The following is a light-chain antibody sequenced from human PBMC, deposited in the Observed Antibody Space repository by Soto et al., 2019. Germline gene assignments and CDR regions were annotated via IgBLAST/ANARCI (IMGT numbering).Light chain of an antibody. J-gene: IGKJ1*01. Sequence: DIQMTQSPSALSTSIGDIVTITCRASQSISIWLAWYQQKPGKAPKLLIYAASSLESGVPSRFSGSGSGTDFTLAISSLQPEDSATYYCLQDINYPWTFGQGTKVDIK. V-gene: IGKV1-5*03. CDR1: QSISIW. CDR2: AAS. CDR3: LQDINYPWT.